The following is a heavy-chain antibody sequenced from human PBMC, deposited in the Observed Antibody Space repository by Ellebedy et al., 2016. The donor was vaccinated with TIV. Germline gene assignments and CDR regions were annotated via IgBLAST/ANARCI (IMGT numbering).Heavy chain of an antibody. D-gene: IGHD6-6*01. Sequence: MPSETLSLTCAVSAGSLSRHYWSWIRQSPGKGLEWIGHIYYRGNTKYNPFFKSRVTMSVDTSKNQLSLNMSSVTAADTAVYFCARTPWGSSSGWYFDLWGRGTLVTVSS. CDR2: IYYRGNT. J-gene: IGHJ2*01. V-gene: IGHV4-59*11. CDR1: AGSLSRHY. CDR3: ARTPWGSSSGWYFDL.